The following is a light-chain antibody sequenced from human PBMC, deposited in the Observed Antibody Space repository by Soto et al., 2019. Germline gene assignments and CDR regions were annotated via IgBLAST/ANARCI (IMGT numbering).Light chain of an antibody. CDR2: GAS. CDR1: QSVSSNY. CDR3: QQYGSSPPT. Sequence: DIVLTQSPVTLSLSPGERATLSCRASQSVSSNYLAWYQQKPGQAPRLIIYGASSRATGIPDRFSGRGSGTDFTLTISRLEPEDFAVYYCQQYGSSPPTFGQGTRLEIK. J-gene: IGKJ5*01. V-gene: IGKV3-20*01.